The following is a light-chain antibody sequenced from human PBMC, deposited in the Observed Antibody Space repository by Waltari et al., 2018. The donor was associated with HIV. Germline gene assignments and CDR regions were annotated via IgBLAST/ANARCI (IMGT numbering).Light chain of an antibody. V-gene: IGKV3-15*01. J-gene: IGKJ1*01. Sequence: EIIMTQSPVTLSVSPGEKATISCRASHSVNRNLAWYQQKPGQAPRLLSYGASTRATGIPARFSGSGSGTEFILTISSLQSEDFAIYYCQHYHNWPPWTFGQGTKVEIK. CDR3: QHYHNWPPWT. CDR2: GAS. CDR1: HSVNRN.